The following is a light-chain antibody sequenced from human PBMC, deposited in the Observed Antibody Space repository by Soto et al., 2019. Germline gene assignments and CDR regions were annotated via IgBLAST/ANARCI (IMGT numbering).Light chain of an antibody. J-gene: IGLJ2*01. V-gene: IGLV2-14*01. Sequence: QSVLTQPASVSGSPGQSITISCTGTSSDIGRYDYVSWYQQQHPGKVPKLMIYEVSNRPSGVSNRFSGSKSGDTASLTISGLQAEDEADYYCSSYAGSSVLFGGGTKLTVL. CDR3: SSYAGSSVL. CDR2: EVS. CDR1: SSDIGRYDY.